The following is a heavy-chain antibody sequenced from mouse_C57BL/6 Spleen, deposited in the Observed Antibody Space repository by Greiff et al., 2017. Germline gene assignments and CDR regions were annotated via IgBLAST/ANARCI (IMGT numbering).Heavy chain of an antibody. V-gene: IGHV1-64*01. CDR2: IHPNSGST. CDR3: ARSDYSNYWFAY. Sequence: QVQLQQPGAELVKPGASVKLSCKASGYTFTSYWMHWVKQRPGQGLEWIGMIHPNSGSTNYNEKFKGKATLTVDKSSSTAYMQLSSLTSEDSAVYYCARSDYSNYWFAYWGQGTLVTVSA. CDR1: GYTFTSYW. J-gene: IGHJ3*01. D-gene: IGHD2-5*01.